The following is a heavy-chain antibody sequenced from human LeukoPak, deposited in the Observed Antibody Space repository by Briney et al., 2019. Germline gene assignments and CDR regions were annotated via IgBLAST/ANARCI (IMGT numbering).Heavy chain of an antibody. Sequence: ASVKVSCKASGYTFTGYYMHWVRQAPGQGLEWMGWVNPKSGGTNYAQKFQGRVTMTRDTSISTAYMELSRLRSDDTAMYYCARSTYYYDSSDDDYWGQGTLVTVSS. D-gene: IGHD3-22*01. V-gene: IGHV1-2*02. CDR3: ARSTYYYDSSDDDY. CDR1: GYTFTGYY. CDR2: VNPKSGGT. J-gene: IGHJ4*02.